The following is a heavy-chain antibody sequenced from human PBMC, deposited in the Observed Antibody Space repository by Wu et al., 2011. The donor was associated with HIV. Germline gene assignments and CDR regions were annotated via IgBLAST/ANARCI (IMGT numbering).Heavy chain of an antibody. CDR2: IYYSGST. Sequence: VQLQESGPGLVKPSETLSLTCTVSGGSISSYYWSWIRQPPGKGLEWIGYIYYSGSTNYNPSLKSRVTISVDTSKNQFSLKLSSVTAADTAVYYCARVSARGGYYGSLDYYYGMDVWGQGTTVTVSS. CDR3: ARVSARGGYYGSLDYYYGMDV. V-gene: IGHV4-59*01. J-gene: IGHJ6*02. D-gene: IGHD3-22*01. CDR1: GGSISSYY.